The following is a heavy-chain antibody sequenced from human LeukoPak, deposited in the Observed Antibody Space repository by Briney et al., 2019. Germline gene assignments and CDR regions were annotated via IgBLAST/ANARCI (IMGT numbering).Heavy chain of an antibody. D-gene: IGHD3-22*01. CDR1: RFSLTTSGVG. V-gene: IGHV2-5*02. Sequence: SGPTLVQPTQTLTLTCTFSRFSLTTSGVGVGWIRQPPGKALEWLAFIYWDDDKRYSPSLRSRLTITKDTSKNQVVLIVTNMDTVDTATYFCAHRRPDGSNYWAHGTFDFWGQGTMVTVSS. CDR3: AHRRPDGSNYWAHGTFDF. J-gene: IGHJ3*01. CDR2: IYWDDDK.